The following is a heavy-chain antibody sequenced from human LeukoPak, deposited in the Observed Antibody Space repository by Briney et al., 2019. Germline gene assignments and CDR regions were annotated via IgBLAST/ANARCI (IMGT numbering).Heavy chain of an antibody. J-gene: IGHJ4*02. V-gene: IGHV7-4-1*02. CDR1: GYTFNSYA. CDR3: ARATDVEEELANFDY. D-gene: IGHD1-26*01. CDR2: VNTNTGDP. Sequence: GASVKVSCKASGYTFNSYAMHWVRQAPGQGLDRMGWVNTNTGDPTYAQGLTGRFVFLLDTSVSTAYLQINSLKAEDTAMYFCARATDVEEELANFDYWGQGTLVTVSS.